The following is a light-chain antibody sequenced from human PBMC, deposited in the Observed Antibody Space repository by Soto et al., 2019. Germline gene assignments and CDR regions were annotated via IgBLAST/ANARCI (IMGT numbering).Light chain of an antibody. V-gene: IGKV3-20*01. CDR1: QSVSSIY. J-gene: IGKJ5*01. CDR3: QQYGSSPIT. Sequence: EIVMTQSPGTLSLSPGERATLSCSASQSVSSIYLAWYQQKPGQAPSLLIYATSSRATGIPDRFSGSGSGTDFSLTISRLEPEDFAVYYCQQYGSSPITFGQGTRLEIK. CDR2: ATS.